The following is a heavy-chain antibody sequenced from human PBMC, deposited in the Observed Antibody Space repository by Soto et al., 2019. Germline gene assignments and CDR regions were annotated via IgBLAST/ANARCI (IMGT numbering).Heavy chain of an antibody. J-gene: IGHJ5*02. CDR1: GASVNSGSYY. V-gene: IGHV4-61*01. D-gene: IGHD2-21*02. CDR2: IYYSGST. Sequence: SAPLSLTCTVSGASVNSGSYYWTWIRQPPGKGLEWIGYIYYSGSTNYNPSLKSRVTMSVDTSKNQFSLKLSSVTAADTAVYYCARDLSGDHRRWNWFDPWGQGTLVPVSS. CDR3: ARDLSGDHRRWNWFDP.